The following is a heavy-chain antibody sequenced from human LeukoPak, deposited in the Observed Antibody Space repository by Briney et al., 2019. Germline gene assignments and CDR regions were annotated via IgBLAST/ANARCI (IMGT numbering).Heavy chain of an antibody. V-gene: IGHV4-34*01. J-gene: IGHJ3*02. CDR3: AREGRAI. CDR2: INHSGST. CDR1: GGSFSGYY. Sequence: KPSEALSLTCAVYGGSFSGYYWSWIRQPPGKGLEWIGEINHSGSTNYNPSLKSRVTISVDTSKNQFSLKLSSVTAADTAVYYCAREGRAIWGQGTMVTVSS.